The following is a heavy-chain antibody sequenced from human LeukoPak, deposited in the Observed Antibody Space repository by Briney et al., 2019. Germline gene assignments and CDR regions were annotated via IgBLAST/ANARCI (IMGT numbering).Heavy chain of an antibody. Sequence: PSQTLSLTCTVSGGSISSGDYYWSWIRQPPGKGLEWIGYIYYSGNTYYNPSLKSRVTISVDTSKNQFSLKLSSVTAADTAVYYCARDRGYCSSTSCYSWFDPWGQGTLVTVSS. CDR2: IYYSGNT. CDR1: GGSISSGDYY. D-gene: IGHD2-2*01. CDR3: ARDRGYCSSTSCYSWFDP. J-gene: IGHJ5*02. V-gene: IGHV4-30-4*08.